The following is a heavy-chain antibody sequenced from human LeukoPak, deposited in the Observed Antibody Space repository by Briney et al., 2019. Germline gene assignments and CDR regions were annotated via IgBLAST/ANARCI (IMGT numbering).Heavy chain of an antibody. V-gene: IGHV4-59*01. D-gene: IGHD5-18*01. J-gene: IGHJ5*02. CDR3: ARGVYSYGYLNWFDP. CDR1: GGFISSYY. CDR2: IYYSGNT. Sequence: SETLSLTCTVTGGFISSYYWSWMRQPPGKGLEWVGYIYYSGNTNYNPSLKSRVTISVDTSKNQFSLKLSSLNAAGTAVYYCARGVYSYGYLNWFDPWGQGTLVTVSS.